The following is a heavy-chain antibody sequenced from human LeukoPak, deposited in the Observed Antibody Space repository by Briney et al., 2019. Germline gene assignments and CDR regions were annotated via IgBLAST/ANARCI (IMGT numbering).Heavy chain of an antibody. V-gene: IGHV3-74*01. CDR2: INSDGRRT. D-gene: IGHD2-2*01. CDR1: GFTFSSYW. CDR3: VRDVDAGSTSWDLAD. Sequence: GGSLRLSCAASGFTFSSYWMHWVRQAPGKGLGWVSRINSDGRRTSYADSVKGRFTISRDNAKNTLYLQMNSLRAEDTAVYYCVRDVDAGSTSWDLADWGQGTLVTVSS. J-gene: IGHJ4*02.